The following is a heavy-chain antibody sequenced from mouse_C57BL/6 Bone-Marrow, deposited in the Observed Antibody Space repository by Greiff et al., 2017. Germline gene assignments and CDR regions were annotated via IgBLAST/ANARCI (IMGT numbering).Heavy chain of an antibody. D-gene: IGHD2-3*01. Sequence: QVQLQQPGAELVKPGASVKLSCKASGYTFTSYWMQWVKQRPGQGLEWIGVIDPSDSYTNYNQKFEGKATLTVDTSSSTAYMRLSSLTSEDSAVYYCAEMGWSFDYWGQGTTLTVSS. J-gene: IGHJ2*01. CDR1: GYTFTSYW. CDR3: AEMGWSFDY. CDR2: IDPSDSYT. V-gene: IGHV1-50*01.